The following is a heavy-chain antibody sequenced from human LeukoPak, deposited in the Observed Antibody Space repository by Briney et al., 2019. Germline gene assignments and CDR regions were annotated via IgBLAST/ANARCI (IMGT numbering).Heavy chain of an antibody. J-gene: IGHJ5*02. CDR1: GYTLTELS. D-gene: IGHD5-12*01. CDR2: FDPEDGET. V-gene: IGHV1-24*01. CDR3: ARGVDIVATITYRYNWFDP. Sequence: ASVKVSCKVSGYTLTELSMHWVRQAPGKGLEWMGGFDPEDGETIYAQKFQGRVTMTEDTSTDTAYMELSSLRSEDTAVYYCARGVDIVATITYRYNWFDPWGQGTLVTVSS.